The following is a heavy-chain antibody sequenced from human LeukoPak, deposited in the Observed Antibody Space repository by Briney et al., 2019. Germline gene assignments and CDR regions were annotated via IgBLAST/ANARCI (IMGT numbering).Heavy chain of an antibody. J-gene: IGHJ4*02. CDR3: ARVGSEFYDSSGYYQDY. V-gene: IGHV3-11*01. CDR1: GFTFGNYA. D-gene: IGHD3-22*01. Sequence: GGSLRLSCTTSGFTFGNYAVSWFRQAPGKGLEWVSSISSSGSTMDYADSVKGRFTISRDNAKNSMYLQMNSLRAEDTAVYYCARVGSEFYDSSGYYQDYWGQGTLVTVSS. CDR2: ISSSGSTM.